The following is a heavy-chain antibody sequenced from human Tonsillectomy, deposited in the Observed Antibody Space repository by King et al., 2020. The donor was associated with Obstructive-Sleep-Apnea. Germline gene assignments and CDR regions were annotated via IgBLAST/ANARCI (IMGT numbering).Heavy chain of an antibody. Sequence: VQLVESGGGVVQPGGSLRLSCAASGFTFSGHGMHWVRQAPGTGLEWVGFIRYDGTNKYYADSVKGRFTISRDNSKNTLSLQVSSLRADDTAVYYCAKGDYYGSGYYIDYWGQGTLVTGSS. J-gene: IGHJ4*02. V-gene: IGHV3-30*02. CDR2: IRYDGTNK. CDR1: GFTFSGHG. D-gene: IGHD3-10*01. CDR3: AKGDYYGSGYYIDY.